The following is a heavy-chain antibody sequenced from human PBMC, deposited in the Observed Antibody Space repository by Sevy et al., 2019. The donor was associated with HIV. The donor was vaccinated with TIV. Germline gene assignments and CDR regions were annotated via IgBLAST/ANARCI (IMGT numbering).Heavy chain of an antibody. CDR1: GFSVSRNH. J-gene: IGHJ4*02. V-gene: IGHV3-53*01. CDR3: ARRLSSAWYFDF. Sequence: GGSLRLSCAASGFSVSRNHINWVRQAPGKGQEWISVIYSDGTTQYADSVKGRFTISRDTSNNTVYLQVSSLRADDTAVYYCARRLSSAWYFDFWGQRTLVTVSS. CDR2: IYSDGTT. D-gene: IGHD6-19*01.